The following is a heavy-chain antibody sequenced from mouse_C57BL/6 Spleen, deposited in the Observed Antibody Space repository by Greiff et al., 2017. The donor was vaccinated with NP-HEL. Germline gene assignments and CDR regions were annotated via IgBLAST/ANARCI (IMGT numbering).Heavy chain of an antibody. V-gene: IGHV1-52*01. CDR1: GYTFTSYW. Sequence: VQLQQPGAELVRPGSSVKLSCKASGYTFTSYWMRWVKQRPIQGLEWIGNIDPSDSETHYNQKFKDKATLTVDKSSSTAYMQLSSLTSEDSAVYYCARDYYGSSYGAMDYWGQGTSVTVSS. CDR3: ARDYYGSSYGAMDY. CDR2: IDPSDSET. D-gene: IGHD1-1*01. J-gene: IGHJ4*01.